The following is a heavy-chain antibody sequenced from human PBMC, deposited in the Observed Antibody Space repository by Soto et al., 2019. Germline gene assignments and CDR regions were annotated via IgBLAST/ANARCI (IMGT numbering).Heavy chain of an antibody. CDR1: GYTFTSYG. J-gene: IGHJ4*02. CDR3: ARDGYYDSSGYRSDFDY. D-gene: IGHD3-22*01. CDR2: ISAYNGNT. Sequence: QVQLVQSGAEVKKPGASVKVSCKASGYTFTSYGISWVRQAPGQGLEWMGWISAYNGNTNYAQRLQGRVTMTTDTSTSTAYMELRSLRSDDTAVYYCARDGYYDSSGYRSDFDYWGQGTLVTVSS. V-gene: IGHV1-18*01.